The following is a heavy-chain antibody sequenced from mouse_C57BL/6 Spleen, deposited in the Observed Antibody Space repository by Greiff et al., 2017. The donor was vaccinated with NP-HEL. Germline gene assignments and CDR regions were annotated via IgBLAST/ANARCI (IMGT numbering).Heavy chain of an antibody. Sequence: VQLQQSGAELVRPGASVKLSCKASGYTFTDYYINWVKQRPGQGLEWIARIYPGSGNTYYNEKFKGKATLTAEKSSSTAYMQLSSLTSEDSAVYFCARGGATVVAEAYWGQGTLVTVSA. CDR2: IYPGSGNT. V-gene: IGHV1-76*01. CDR1: GYTFTDYY. J-gene: IGHJ3*01. CDR3: ARGGATVVAEAY. D-gene: IGHD1-1*01.